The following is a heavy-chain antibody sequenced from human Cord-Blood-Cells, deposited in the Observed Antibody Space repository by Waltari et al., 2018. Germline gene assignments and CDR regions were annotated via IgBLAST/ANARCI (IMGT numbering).Heavy chain of an antibody. J-gene: IGHJ3*02. CDR3: ASGYSGYDDDAFDI. CDR2: ISYDGSNK. D-gene: IGHD5-12*01. V-gene: IGHV3-30-3*01. Sequence: QVQLVESGGGVVQPGRSLRLSCAASGFTSSSYAMHWVRQAPGKGLEWVAVISYDGSNKYYADSVKGRFTISRDNSKNTLYLQMNSLRAEDTAVYYCASGYSGYDDDAFDIWGQGTMVTVSS. CDR1: GFTSSSYA.